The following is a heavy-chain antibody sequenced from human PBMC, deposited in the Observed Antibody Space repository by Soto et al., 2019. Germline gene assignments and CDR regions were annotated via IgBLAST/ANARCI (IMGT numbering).Heavy chain of an antibody. Sequence: ASVKVSCKASGYTFTSYGISWVRQAPGQGLEWMGWISAYNGNTNYAQKLQGRVTMTTDTSTSTASMELRSLRSDDTAVYYCAILSVGEWLVDFDYWGQGTLVTVSS. CDR2: ISAYNGNT. CDR1: GYTFTSYG. J-gene: IGHJ4*02. CDR3: AILSVGEWLVDFDY. V-gene: IGHV1-18*01. D-gene: IGHD6-19*01.